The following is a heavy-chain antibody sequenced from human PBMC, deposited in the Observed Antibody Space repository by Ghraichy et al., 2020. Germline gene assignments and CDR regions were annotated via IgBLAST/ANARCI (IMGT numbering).Heavy chain of an antibody. V-gene: IGHV3-7*01. CDR1: GFTFSSYW. Sequence: GGPLRLSCAASGFTFSSYWMSWVRQAPGKGLEWVANIKQDGSEKYYVDSVKGRFTISRDNAKNSLYLQMNSLRAEDTAVYYCARDAGYCSGGSCYPRFDYWGQGTLVTVSS. J-gene: IGHJ4*02. D-gene: IGHD2-15*01. CDR3: ARDAGYCSGGSCYPRFDY. CDR2: IKQDGSEK.